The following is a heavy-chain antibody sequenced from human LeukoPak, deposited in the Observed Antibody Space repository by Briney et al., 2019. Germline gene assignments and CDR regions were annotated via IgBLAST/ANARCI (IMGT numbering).Heavy chain of an antibody. Sequence: ASVKVSCKASGYTFTDYYMHWVRQAPGQGLEWMGWINPSSGGPNYAQKFQGRVTMTRDTSISTAYMELRRLRSDDTAVYYCARGSPPQSGNRELSDYWGQGTLVTVSS. J-gene: IGHJ4*02. CDR3: ARGSPPQSGNRELSDY. D-gene: IGHD1-26*01. CDR1: GYTFTDYY. CDR2: INPSSGGP. V-gene: IGHV1-2*02.